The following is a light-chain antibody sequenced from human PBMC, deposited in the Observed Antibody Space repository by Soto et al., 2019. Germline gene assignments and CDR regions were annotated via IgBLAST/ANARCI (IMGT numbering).Light chain of an antibody. CDR2: DAS. CDR1: QSVRTY. J-gene: IGKJ4*01. CDR3: HQRSNWPRT. V-gene: IGKV3-11*01. Sequence: EIVLTQSPATLSLFPGERATLSCRASQSVRTYLAWYQQKPGQAPRLLISDASTKATGIPDRFSGSGSGTDFTLTISSLEAEDFAVYYCHQRSNWPRTFGGGSKVEIK.